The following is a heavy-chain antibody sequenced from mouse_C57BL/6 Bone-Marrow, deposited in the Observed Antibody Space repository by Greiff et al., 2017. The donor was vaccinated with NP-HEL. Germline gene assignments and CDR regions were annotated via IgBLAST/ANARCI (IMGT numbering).Heavy chain of an antibody. V-gene: IGHV1-5*01. Sequence: VQLKESGTVLARPGASVKMSCKTSGYTFTSYWMHWVKQRPGQGLEWIGAIYPGNSDTSYNQKFKGKVKLTAVTSASTAYMELSSLTNEDSAVYYCTREASYYGYDMDYWGQGTSVTVSS. CDR1: GYTFTSYW. CDR2: IYPGNSDT. D-gene: IGHD2-2*01. J-gene: IGHJ4*01. CDR3: TREASYYGYDMDY.